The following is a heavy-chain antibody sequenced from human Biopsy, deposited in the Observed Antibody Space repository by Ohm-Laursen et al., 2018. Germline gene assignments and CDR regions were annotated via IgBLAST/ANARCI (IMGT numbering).Heavy chain of an antibody. CDR2: VWYDGTNE. CDR1: GFTFGRYA. Sequence: SLRLSCSASGFTFGRYAMHWVRQAPGKGLEWISLVWYDGTNEDYADSVKGRFTISRDNSKNTLYLQINTLTLEDTAFYYCARGLSSGWYGYFDVWGRGTLVTVSS. J-gene: IGHJ2*01. D-gene: IGHD6-19*01. CDR3: ARGLSSGWYGYFDV. V-gene: IGHV3-33*01.